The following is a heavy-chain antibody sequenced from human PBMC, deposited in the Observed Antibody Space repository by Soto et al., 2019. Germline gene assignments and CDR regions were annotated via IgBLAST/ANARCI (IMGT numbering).Heavy chain of an antibody. CDR2: IPSRGRP. V-gene: IGHV4-30-4*01. D-gene: IGHD3-22*01. J-gene: IGHJ1*01. CDR1: GASVAGGSYY. CDR3: ARDLDGLHDDTSGPFPRPG. Sequence: NPSETLSLTCSVSGASVAGGSYYWSWVRQPPGKGLEWIGYIPSRGRPFYNPSLTSRGTISADTSKNQLSLQLMSVTAADTAVYYCARDLDGLHDDTSGPFPRPGWGQGTLVTVSS.